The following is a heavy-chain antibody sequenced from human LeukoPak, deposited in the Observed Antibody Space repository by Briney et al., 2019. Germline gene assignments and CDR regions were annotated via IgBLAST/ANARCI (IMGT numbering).Heavy chain of an antibody. V-gene: IGHV1-18*04. CDR2: INAYNGNT. Sequence: ASVKVSCKASGYTFTSYCIHWVRQAPGQGLEWMGWINAYNGNTNYAQKLQGRVTMTTDTSTSTAYMELRSLRSDDTAVYYCARSSGWSIRDYFDYWGQGTLVTVSS. CDR3: ARSSGWSIRDYFDY. J-gene: IGHJ4*02. D-gene: IGHD6-19*01. CDR1: GYTFTSYC.